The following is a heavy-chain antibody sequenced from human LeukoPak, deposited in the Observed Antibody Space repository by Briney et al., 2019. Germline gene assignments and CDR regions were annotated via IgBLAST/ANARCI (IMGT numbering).Heavy chain of an antibody. CDR3: ARDFAEGDYGEFDY. J-gene: IGHJ4*02. D-gene: IGHD4/OR15-4a*01. CDR2: IYYSGST. Sequence: SETLSLTCTVSGGSISSYYWSWIRQPPGKGLEWIGYIYYSGSTNYNPSLKSRVTISVDTSKNQFSLKLSSVTAADTAVYYCARDFAEGDYGEFDYWGQGTLVTVSS. CDR1: GGSISSYY. V-gene: IGHV4-59*01.